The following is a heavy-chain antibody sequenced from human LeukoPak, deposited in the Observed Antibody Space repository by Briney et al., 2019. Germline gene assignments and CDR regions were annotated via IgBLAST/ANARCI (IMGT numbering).Heavy chain of an antibody. CDR3: ARASRWLAFDT. CDR2: IYNGDNT. V-gene: IGHV3-NL1*01. J-gene: IGHJ4*02. D-gene: IGHD6-19*01. Sequence: GGSLRLSCAASGFTFSSYGMHWVRQAPGKGLEWVSVIYNGDNTAYADSVKGRFTVSRDNSKNTLYLQMHSLRAEDTAVYFCARASRWLAFDTWGQGTLVTVSS. CDR1: GFTFSSYG.